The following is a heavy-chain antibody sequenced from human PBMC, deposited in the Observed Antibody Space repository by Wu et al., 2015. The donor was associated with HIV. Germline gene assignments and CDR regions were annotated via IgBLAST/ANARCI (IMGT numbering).Heavy chain of an antibody. CDR2: MNPNSGNT. J-gene: IGHJ3*02. CDR1: GYTFTHYD. D-gene: IGHD6-6*01. CDR3: ARLHSSSDAFDI. Sequence: QVRLIQSGAEVKKPGASVKVSCKASGYTFTHYDINWVRQASGQGLEWMGWMNPNSGNTGYRQRFQGRVTMTRDTSISTAYMELSRLRSDDTAVYYCARLHSSSDAFDIWGQGTMVTVSS. V-gene: IGHV1-8*01.